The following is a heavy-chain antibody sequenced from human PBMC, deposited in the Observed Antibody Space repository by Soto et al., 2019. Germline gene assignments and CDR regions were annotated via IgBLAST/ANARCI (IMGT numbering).Heavy chain of an antibody. Sequence: SETLSLTCTVSGDSIDTSRYYWGWIRQPPGKGLEWLGSTYYVGATYYSPSFNCGVTISTDPCMNRFCLKLGSVTASDSAFHYCARLRGAFLNSNNNWFDAWGQGTQVTVSS. J-gene: IGHJ5*02. CDR3: ARLRGAFLNSNNNWFDA. CDR2: TYYVGAT. CDR1: GDSIDTSRYY. V-gene: IGHV4-39*01. D-gene: IGHD5-18*01.